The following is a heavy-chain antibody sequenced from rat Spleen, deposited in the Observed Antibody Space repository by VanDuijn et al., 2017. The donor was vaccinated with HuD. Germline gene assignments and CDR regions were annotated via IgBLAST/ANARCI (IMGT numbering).Heavy chain of an antibody. Sequence: QVQLKESGPGLVQPSQTLSLTCTVSGFSLSNYGVIWVRQPPGKGLEWMGVIWGNGSPNYNSAVQSRLSISRDTSKSQVFLKMSSLQTEDTATYYCARAGSAAISLGNWFAYWGQGTLVTVSS. D-gene: IGHD1-2*01. CDR1: GFSLSNYG. CDR3: ARAGSAAISLGNWFAY. J-gene: IGHJ3*01. V-gene: IGHV2-13*01. CDR2: IWGNGSP.